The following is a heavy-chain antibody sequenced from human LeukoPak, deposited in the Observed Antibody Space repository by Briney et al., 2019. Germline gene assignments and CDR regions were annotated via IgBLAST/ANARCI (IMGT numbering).Heavy chain of an antibody. D-gene: IGHD3-9*01. CDR1: GGSFSSYY. CDR2: IYTSGST. Sequence: KPSETLSLTCAVYGGSFSSYYWSWIRQPAGKGLEWIGRIYTSGSTNYNPSLKSRVTMSVDTSKNQFSLKLSSVTAADTAVYYCAREKRRLRYFDWSPHDAFDIWGQGTMVTVSS. CDR3: AREKRRLRYFDWSPHDAFDI. J-gene: IGHJ3*02. V-gene: IGHV4-4*07.